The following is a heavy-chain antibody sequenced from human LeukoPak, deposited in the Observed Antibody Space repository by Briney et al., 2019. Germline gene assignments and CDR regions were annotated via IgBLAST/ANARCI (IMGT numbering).Heavy chain of an antibody. D-gene: IGHD4-17*01. CDR2: ISGSGGST. V-gene: IGHV3-23*01. CDR1: GFTFSSYA. J-gene: IGHJ4*02. CDR3: AKDQRMTTVVTPDY. Sequence: GGSLRLSCAASGFTFSSYAMSWVRQAPGKGLEWVSAISGSGGSTYYADSVKGRLTISRDNSKNTLYLQMNSLRAEDTAVYYCAKDQRMTTVVTPDYWGQGTLVTVSS.